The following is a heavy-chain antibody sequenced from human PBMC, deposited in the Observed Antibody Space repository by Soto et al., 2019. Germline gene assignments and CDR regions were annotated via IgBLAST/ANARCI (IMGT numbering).Heavy chain of an antibody. Sequence: SVKVSCKASGYTFTSYDINWVRQATGQGLEWMGWMNPNSGNTGYAQKFQGRVTMTRNTSISTAYMELSSLRSEDTAVYYCARGRSVDGAGXKKHENDYWGQGTLVTVSS. J-gene: IGHJ4*02. CDR3: ARGRSVDGAGXKKHENDY. V-gene: IGHV1-8*01. CDR1: GYTFTSYD. CDR2: MNPNSGNT. D-gene: IGHD6-19*01.